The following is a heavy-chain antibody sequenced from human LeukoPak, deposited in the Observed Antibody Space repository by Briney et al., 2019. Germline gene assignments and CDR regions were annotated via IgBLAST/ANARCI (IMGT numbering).Heavy chain of an antibody. D-gene: IGHD2-2*01. CDR1: GYSFTNYW. CDR3: ARRMGYCSSTSCYEDWFDP. CDR2: IYPGDSDT. J-gene: IGHJ5*02. V-gene: IGHV5-51*01. Sequence: GESLKISCKGSGYSFTNYWIGWVRQMPGKGLEWMGIIYPGDSDTRYSLSFQGQVTISADKSISTAYLQWSSLKASDTAMYYCARRMGYCSSTSCYEDWFDPWGQGTLVTVSS.